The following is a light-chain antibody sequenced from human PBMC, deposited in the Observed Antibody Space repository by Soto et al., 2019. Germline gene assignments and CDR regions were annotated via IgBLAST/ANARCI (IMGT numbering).Light chain of an antibody. CDR3: QQYGTSPYT. Sequence: EIVLTQSPGTLSLSPGERATLSCRASQSVNSNYLGWYQKKPAQAPRLLIYAASSRATGVPDRFSGSGSGPDFTLTISRLEPEDFAVYYCQQYGTSPYTFGQGTQLQIK. CDR1: QSVNSNY. V-gene: IGKV3-20*01. CDR2: AAS. J-gene: IGKJ2*01.